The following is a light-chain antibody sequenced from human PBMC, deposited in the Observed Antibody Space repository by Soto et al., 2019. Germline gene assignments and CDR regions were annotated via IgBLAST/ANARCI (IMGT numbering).Light chain of an antibody. V-gene: IGKV1-27*01. J-gene: IGKJ4*01. CDR1: QVLYNY. Sequence: DIPMTQSPSSLSASVGDRVTITCRASQVLYNYLAWYQQKPGEAPKLLISAASTLQSGVPSRFGGRGSGTDFTLTISSLQPEDVATYYCQQYSTAPFTFGGGTKVEIK. CDR2: AAS. CDR3: QQYSTAPFT.